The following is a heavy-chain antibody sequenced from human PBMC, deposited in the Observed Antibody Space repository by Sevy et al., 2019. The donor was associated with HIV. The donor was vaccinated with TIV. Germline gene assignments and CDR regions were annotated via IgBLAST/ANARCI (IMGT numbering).Heavy chain of an antibody. Sequence: GGSLRLSCAASGFTFSTYSMNWVRQAPGKGLEWVSSISSSSTYIYYADSVKGRSTITSSNATNSLFLQMNSLRAEDTAVDFYAAIEYCDYEITREYYMGVWGLGTTVTVSS. CDR2: ISSSSTYI. J-gene: IGHJ6*03. D-gene: IGHD4-17*01. V-gene: IGHV3-21*01. CDR3: AAIEYCDYEITREYYMGV. CDR1: GFTFSTYS.